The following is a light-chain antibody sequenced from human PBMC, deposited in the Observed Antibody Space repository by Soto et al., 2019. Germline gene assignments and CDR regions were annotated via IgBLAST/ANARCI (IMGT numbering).Light chain of an antibody. CDR2: DAS. V-gene: IGKV1-5*01. CDR1: QSISNW. CDR3: LQDINYPWT. J-gene: IGKJ1*01. Sequence: DIQMTQSPSTLSASVGDRVIVTCRASQSISNWLAWYQQKPGKAPKLLIYDASTLEGGVPSRFRGSGSGTDFTLAISSLQPEDSATYYCLQDINYPWTFGQGTKVDIK.